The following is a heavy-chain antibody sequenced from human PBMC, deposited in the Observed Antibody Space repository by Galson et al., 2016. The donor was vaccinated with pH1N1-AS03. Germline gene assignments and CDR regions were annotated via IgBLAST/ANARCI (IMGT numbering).Heavy chain of an antibody. CDR3: ARATAVGPPYFDY. D-gene: IGHD6-13*01. V-gene: IGHV4-59*01. Sequence: ETLSLTCTVSSGPISSYSWNWLRQPPGKGLEWIGSIYSIGGTNYNPSLESRITISVETSKNQFSLKLRSVTTADTAVYYCARATAVGPPYFDYWGQGTVATVSS. CDR1: SGPISSYS. CDR2: IYSIGGT. J-gene: IGHJ4*02.